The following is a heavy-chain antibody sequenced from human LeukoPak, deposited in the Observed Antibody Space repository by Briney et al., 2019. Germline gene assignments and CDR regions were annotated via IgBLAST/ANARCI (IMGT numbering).Heavy chain of an antibody. CDR1: GGSISSSSYY. J-gene: IGHJ4*02. D-gene: IGHD3-22*01. CDR3: ARGSRSSGYSYDYFDY. V-gene: IGHV4-39*07. Sequence: PSETLSLTCTVSGGSISSSSYYWGWIRQPPGKGLEWIGSIYYSGSTYYNPSLKSRVTISVDTSKNQFSLKLSSVTAADTAVYYCARGSRSSGYSYDYFDYWGQGTLVTVSS. CDR2: IYYSGST.